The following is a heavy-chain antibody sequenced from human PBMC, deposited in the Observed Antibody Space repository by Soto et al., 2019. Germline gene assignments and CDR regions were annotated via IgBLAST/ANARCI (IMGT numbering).Heavy chain of an antibody. CDR3: ASLSVAGRSYYGMDV. D-gene: IGHD6-19*01. CDR1: GGSISSGGYY. J-gene: IGHJ6*02. V-gene: IGHV4-31*03. Sequence: SETLSLTCTVSGGSISSGGYYWSWIRQHPGKGLEWIGYIYYSGSTYYNPSLKSRVTISVDTSKNQFSLKLSSVTAADTAVYYCASLSVAGRSYYGMDVWGQGTTVTVSS. CDR2: IYYSGST.